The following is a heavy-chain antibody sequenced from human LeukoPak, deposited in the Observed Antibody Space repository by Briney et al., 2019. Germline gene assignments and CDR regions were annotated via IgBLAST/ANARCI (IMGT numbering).Heavy chain of an antibody. V-gene: IGHV1-2*02. CDR1: GYTFTDSF. CDR2: INLKSGDA. D-gene: IGHD2-21*02. CDR3: ASDGKHCGGHCYCFDS. Sequence: ASVKVSCKASGYTFTDSFMHWVRQAPGQGLEYLAWINLKSGDAKYAQKFQGRVTMTRDTSINTAYMDLGSLRSDDTAIYYCASDGKHCGGHCYCFDSWGQGTLVTVSS. J-gene: IGHJ4*02.